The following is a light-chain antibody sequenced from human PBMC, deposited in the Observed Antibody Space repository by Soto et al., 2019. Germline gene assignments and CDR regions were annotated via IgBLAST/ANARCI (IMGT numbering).Light chain of an antibody. Sequence: DVVMTQTPLSSPVTLGQPASISCGSSQSLEHSDGNTSLSWLQQRPGQPPRLLIYTVSRRNPGVPARISRSGLVADVTLEICRGEAEDVGVYYCRQGTQWLSTCGQGNNLDLK. V-gene: IGKV2-24*01. CDR1: QSLEHSDGNTS. J-gene: IGKJ2*02. CDR3: RQGTQWLST. CDR2: TVS.